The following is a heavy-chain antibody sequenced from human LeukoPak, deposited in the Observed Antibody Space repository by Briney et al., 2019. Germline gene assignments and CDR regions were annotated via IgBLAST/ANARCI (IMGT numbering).Heavy chain of an antibody. D-gene: IGHD6-19*01. Sequence: PGGSLRLSCTASGFAFSDYWMSWVRQAPGKGLEWLANINQDGSQTSYVDSVRGRFTVSRDNAKNSLYLQMNSLRAEDTAVYYCAKGYSGWSHDAFDIWGQGTMVTVSS. J-gene: IGHJ3*02. CDR3: AKGYSGWSHDAFDI. CDR2: INQDGSQT. V-gene: IGHV3-7*03. CDR1: GFAFSDYW.